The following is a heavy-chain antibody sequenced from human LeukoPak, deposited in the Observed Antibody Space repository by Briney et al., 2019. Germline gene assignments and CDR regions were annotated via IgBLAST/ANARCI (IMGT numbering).Heavy chain of an antibody. J-gene: IGHJ4*02. CDR1: GGSISSGSYY. Sequence: PSQTLSLTCTVSGGSISSGSYYWSWIRQPAGKGLEWIGRIYTSGSTNYNPSLKSRVTISVDTSKNQFSMKLSSVTAADTAVYYCARARTPYDSSGYYFIDYWGQGTLVTVSS. CDR3: ARARTPYDSSGYYFIDY. CDR2: IYTSGST. D-gene: IGHD3-22*01. V-gene: IGHV4-61*02.